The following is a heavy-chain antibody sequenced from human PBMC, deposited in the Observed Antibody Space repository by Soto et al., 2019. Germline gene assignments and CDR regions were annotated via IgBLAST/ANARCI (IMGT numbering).Heavy chain of an antibody. CDR1: GITFSNYA. CDR3: AVGRTVPTPERYYWGMDV. Sequence: EVQPLESGGGLVQPGGSLRLSCAASGITFSNYAMSWVRQAPGQGLEWVAGITESGDSTFYADSVKGRFTISRDNSRNTKYLQKNNLRAEDTAIYYCAVGRTVPTPERYYWGMDVWGRGTTVTVSS. CDR2: ITESGDST. D-gene: IGHD4-4*01. V-gene: IGHV3-23*01. J-gene: IGHJ6*02.